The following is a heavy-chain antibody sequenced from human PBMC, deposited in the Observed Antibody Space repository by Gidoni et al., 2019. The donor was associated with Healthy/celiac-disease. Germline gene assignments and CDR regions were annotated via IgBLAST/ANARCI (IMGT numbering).Heavy chain of an antibody. J-gene: IGHJ4*02. V-gene: IGHV4-30-4*01. D-gene: IGHD3-10*01. CDR2: IYYSGST. Sequence: QVQLQESGPGLVKPSQTLSLTCTVSGGSISSGDYYWSWIRQPPGKGLEWIGYIYYSGSTYYNPSLKSRVTISVDTSKNQFSLKLSSVTAADTAVYYCAREAWPYYYGSGSYYSGVFDYWGQGTLVTVSS. CDR3: AREAWPYYYGSGSYYSGVFDY. CDR1: GGSISSGDYY.